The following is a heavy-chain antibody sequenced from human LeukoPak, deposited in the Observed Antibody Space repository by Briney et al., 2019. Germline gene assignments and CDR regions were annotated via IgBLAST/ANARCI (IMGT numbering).Heavy chain of an antibody. CDR2: ISYDGSNK. Sequence: GGSLRLSCAASGFTFSSYAMHWVRQAPGKGLEWVAVISYDGSNKYYADSVKGRFTISRDNSKNTLYLQMNSLRAEDTAVYYCARYPDIVVAYYYYMDVWGKGTTVTVSS. V-gene: IGHV3-30-3*01. J-gene: IGHJ6*03. CDR1: GFTFSSYA. D-gene: IGHD2-15*01. CDR3: ARYPDIVVAYYYYMDV.